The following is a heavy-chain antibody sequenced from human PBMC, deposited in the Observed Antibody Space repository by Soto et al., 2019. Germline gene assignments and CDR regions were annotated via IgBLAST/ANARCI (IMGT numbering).Heavy chain of an antibody. Sequence: PGGSLRLSCAASGFTFSTFEMNWVRRAPGKGLEWVAYIDSSATTILYADSVQGRFTISRDNAKNSLSLQMNSLRVEDTAVYYCARHGSLHTWGQGTLVTVSS. V-gene: IGHV3-48*03. J-gene: IGHJ4*02. CDR3: ARHGSLHT. CDR2: IDSSATTI. CDR1: GFTFSTFE.